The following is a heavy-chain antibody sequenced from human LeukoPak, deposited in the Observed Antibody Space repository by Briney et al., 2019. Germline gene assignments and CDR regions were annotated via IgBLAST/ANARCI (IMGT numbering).Heavy chain of an antibody. CDR2: IYYSGST. Sequence: SETLSLTCAVSGASLSGTYWSWIRQPPGKGLEWIGYIYYSGSTNYNPSLKSRVTISVDTSKNQFSLKLNSVTAADTALYYCAKEAVGVAGTGGWFDPWGQGTLVTVSS. D-gene: IGHD6-13*01. J-gene: IGHJ5*02. CDR1: GASLSGTY. V-gene: IGHV4-59*01. CDR3: AKEAVGVAGTGGWFDP.